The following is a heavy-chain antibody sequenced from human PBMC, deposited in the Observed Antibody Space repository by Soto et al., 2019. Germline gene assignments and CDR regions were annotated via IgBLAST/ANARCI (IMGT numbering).Heavy chain of an antibody. J-gene: IGHJ6*02. CDR1: GFTFGSYS. CDR3: AKGVTMIRGALYYGMDV. Sequence: GGSLRLSCAASGFTFGSYSMNWVRQAPGKGLEWVSAISGSGGSTYYADSVKGRFTISRDNSKNTLFLQVNSLRAEDTAVYYCAKGVTMIRGALYYGMDVWGQGTTVTVSS. CDR2: ISGSGGST. V-gene: IGHV3-23*01. D-gene: IGHD3-10*01.